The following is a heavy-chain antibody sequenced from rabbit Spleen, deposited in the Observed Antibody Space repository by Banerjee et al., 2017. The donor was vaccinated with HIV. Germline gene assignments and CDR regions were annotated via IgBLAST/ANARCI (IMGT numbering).Heavy chain of an antibody. D-gene: IGHD4-1*01. CDR3: ARDVVAVIGWNFYL. CDR1: GFSLSSDYW. J-gene: IGHJ4*01. Sequence: QQQLVESGGGLVKPGGSLTLTCTASGFSLSSDYWICWVRQAPGRGLEWIACIDAGVRGSTYYASWAKGRFAVSKTSSTTVTLQMTSLTAADTSTYFGARDVVAVIGWNFYLWGQGTLVTVS. CDR2: IDAGVRGST. V-gene: IGHV1S45*01.